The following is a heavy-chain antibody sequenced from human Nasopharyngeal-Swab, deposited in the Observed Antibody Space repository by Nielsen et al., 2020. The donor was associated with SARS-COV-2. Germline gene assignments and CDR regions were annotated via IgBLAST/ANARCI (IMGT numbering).Heavy chain of an antibody. J-gene: IGHJ4*02. CDR2: INHSGRA. CDR3: ARGESKYYFDY. Sequence: SETLSLTCAVYGGSFSGYYWSWIRQPPGKGLEWIGEINHSGRANHNPSLKSRVTISIDTSKNQFSLKLYSLTAADTAVYYCARGESKYYFDYWGQGTLVTVSS. CDR1: GGSFSGYY. V-gene: IGHV4-34*01.